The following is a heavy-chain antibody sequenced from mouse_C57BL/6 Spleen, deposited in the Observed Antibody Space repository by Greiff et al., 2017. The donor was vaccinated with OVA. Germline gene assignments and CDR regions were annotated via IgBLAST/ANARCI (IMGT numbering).Heavy chain of an antibody. Sequence: QVQLQQSVAELVRPGTSVKVSCKASGYAFTNYLIEWVKQRPGQGLEWIGVINPGSGGTNYNEKFKGKATLTADKSSSTAYMQLSSLTSEDSAVYFCAVLRSAYWGQGTLVTVSA. CDR1: GYAFTNYL. CDR3: AVLRSAY. V-gene: IGHV1-54*01. D-gene: IGHD1-1*01. CDR2: INPGSGGT. J-gene: IGHJ3*01.